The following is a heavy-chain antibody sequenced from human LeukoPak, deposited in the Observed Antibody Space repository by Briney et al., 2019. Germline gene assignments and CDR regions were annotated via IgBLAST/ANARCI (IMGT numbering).Heavy chain of an antibody. Sequence: ASVKVSCKASGYTFTSYGINWVRQATGQGLEWMGWMNPNSGNTGYAQKFQGRVTMTRNTSISTAYMELSSLRSEDTAVYYCARAWNYGDPFYYGMDVWGQGTTVTVSS. V-gene: IGHV1-8*02. J-gene: IGHJ6*02. CDR3: ARAWNYGDPFYYGMDV. D-gene: IGHD4-17*01. CDR1: GYTFTSYG. CDR2: MNPNSGNT.